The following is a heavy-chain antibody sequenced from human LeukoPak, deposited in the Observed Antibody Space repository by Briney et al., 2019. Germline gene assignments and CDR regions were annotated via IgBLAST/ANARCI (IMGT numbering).Heavy chain of an antibody. Sequence: GGSLRLSCAASGFTVSSKYMSWVRQAPGKGVEWVSVMYSGGSTYYADSVEGRFTISRDNSKNTVYLQMNSLRAEDTAVYYCASVTMVRGPHFDYWGQGTLVTVSS. V-gene: IGHV3-53*01. CDR1: GFTVSSKY. CDR3: ASVTMVRGPHFDY. D-gene: IGHD3-10*01. J-gene: IGHJ4*02. CDR2: MYSGGST.